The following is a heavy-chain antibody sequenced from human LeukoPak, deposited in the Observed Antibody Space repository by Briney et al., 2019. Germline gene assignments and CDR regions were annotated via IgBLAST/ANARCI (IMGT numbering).Heavy chain of an antibody. CDR2: IYYSGST. CDR1: GGSVSSGSYY. J-gene: IGHJ5*02. D-gene: IGHD4-11*01. V-gene: IGHV4-31*03. Sequence: SETLSLTCTVSGGSVSSGSYYWSWIRQHPGKGLEWIGYIYYSGSTYYNPSLKSRVTISVDTSKNQFSLKLSSVTAADTAVYYCARVPDYSNKNWFDPWGQGTLVTVSS. CDR3: ARVPDYSNKNWFDP.